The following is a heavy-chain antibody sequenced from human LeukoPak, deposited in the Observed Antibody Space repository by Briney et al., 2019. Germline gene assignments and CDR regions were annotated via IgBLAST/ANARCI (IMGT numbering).Heavy chain of an antibody. CDR2: ISSSSSYI. D-gene: IGHD3-10*01. CDR1: GFTFSSCS. Sequence: GGSLRLSCAASGFTFSSCSMNWVRQAPGKGLEWVSSISSSSSYIYYADSVKGRFTISRDNAKNSLYLQMNSLRDEDTAVYYCARGVGYYGAGSYYFDSWGQGTLVTVSS. V-gene: IGHV3-21*01. J-gene: IGHJ4*02. CDR3: ARGVGYYGAGSYYFDS.